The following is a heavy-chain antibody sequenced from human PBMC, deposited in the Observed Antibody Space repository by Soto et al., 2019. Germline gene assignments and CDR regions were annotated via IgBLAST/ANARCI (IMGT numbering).Heavy chain of an antibody. CDR3: ANDRMSYNSVWDPFDI. CDR1: GFTFSTYA. J-gene: IGHJ3*02. Sequence: EVHLLESGGGLVQPGESLRLSCAASGFTFSTYAMSWVRQAPGKGLEWVAGTGGLETDTYYADSVRGRFTISRDNSRSTLVLQMTSLGADDTAIYYCANDRMSYNSVWDPFDIGGQGTVVIVSS. D-gene: IGHD1-26*01. V-gene: IGHV3-23*01. CDR2: TGGLETDT.